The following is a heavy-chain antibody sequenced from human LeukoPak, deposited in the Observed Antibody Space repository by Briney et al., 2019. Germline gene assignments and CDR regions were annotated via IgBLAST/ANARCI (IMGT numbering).Heavy chain of an antibody. V-gene: IGHV4-39*07. CDR1: GGSIRSSYW. CDR2: MYYSGSA. D-gene: IGHD2-15*01. J-gene: IGHJ5*02. CDR3: ARGRWGILYSRWFDP. Sequence: SETLSLTCTVSGGSIRSSYWWGWIRQPPGKGLEWIGSMYYSGSAYYNPSLKSRVTISVDTSKSQFSLNLSSVTAADTAVYYCARGRWGILYSRWFDPWGQGTLVTVSS.